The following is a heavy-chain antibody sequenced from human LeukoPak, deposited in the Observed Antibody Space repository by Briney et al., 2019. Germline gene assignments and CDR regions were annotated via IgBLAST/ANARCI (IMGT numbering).Heavy chain of an antibody. CDR2: IRYDGSNK. J-gene: IGHJ4*02. V-gene: IGHV3-30*02. Sequence: PGGSLRLSCAASGFTFSSYGMHWVRQAPGKGLERVAFIRYDGSNKYYADSVKGRFTISRDNSKNTPYLQMNSLRAEDTAVYYCAKDKGPNNWNDVWYFDYWGQGTLVTVSS. CDR3: AKDKGPNNWNDVWYFDY. D-gene: IGHD1-20*01. CDR1: GFTFSSYG.